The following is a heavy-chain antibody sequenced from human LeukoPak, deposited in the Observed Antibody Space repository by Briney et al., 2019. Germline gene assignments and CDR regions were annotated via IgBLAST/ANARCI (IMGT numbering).Heavy chain of an antibody. CDR2: IYYSGST. J-gene: IGHJ6*03. CDR1: GGSISSRSYY. D-gene: IGHD2-8*01. CDR3: AREGRMDYVYYMDV. Sequence: SETLSLICTVSGGSISSRSYYWGWIRQPPGKGLEWIGSIYYSGSTYYNPSLKSRVTISVDTSKNQFSLKLSSVTAADTAVYYCAREGRMDYVYYMDVWGKGTTVTISS. V-gene: IGHV4-39*02.